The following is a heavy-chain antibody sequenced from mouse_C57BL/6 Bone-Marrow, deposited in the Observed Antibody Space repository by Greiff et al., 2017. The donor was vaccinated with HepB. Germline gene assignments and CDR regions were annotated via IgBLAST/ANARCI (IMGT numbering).Heavy chain of an antibody. CDR1: GYTFTSYG. CDR2: IYPRSGNT. V-gene: IGHV1-81*01. CDR3: ARPLAVYGSSYFDD. D-gene: IGHD1-1*01. Sequence: QVQLKESGAELARPGASVKLSCKASGYTFTSYGISWVKQRTGQGLEWIGEIYPRSGNTYYNEKFKGKATLTADKSSSTAYMELRSLTSEDSAVYFCARPLAVYGSSYFDDWGQGTTLTVSS. J-gene: IGHJ2*01.